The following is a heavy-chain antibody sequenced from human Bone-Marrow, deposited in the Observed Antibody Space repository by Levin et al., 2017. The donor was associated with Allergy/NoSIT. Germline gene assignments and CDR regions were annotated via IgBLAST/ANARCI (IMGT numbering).Heavy chain of an antibody. D-gene: IGHD3-10*01. Sequence: LRLSCTVSGGSISSGDYYWSWIRQSPGKGLEWIGSIYYTGDSHYNPSLESRVSISLDTSESQFSLNVKFVTAADTAVYFCAHGQITMVRGILIKDHYYMDVWGKGTTVTVSS. J-gene: IGHJ6*03. V-gene: IGHV4-30-4*01. CDR1: GGSISSGDYY. CDR3: AHGQITMVRGILIKDHYYMDV. CDR2: IYYTGDS.